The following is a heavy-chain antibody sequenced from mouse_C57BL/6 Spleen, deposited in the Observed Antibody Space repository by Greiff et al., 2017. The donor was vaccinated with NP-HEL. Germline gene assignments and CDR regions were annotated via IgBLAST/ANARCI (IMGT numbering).Heavy chain of an antibody. J-gene: IGHJ2*01. CDR3: ARSGSNYGGCDD. CDR2: IHPNSGST. D-gene: IGHD2-5*01. CDR1: GYTFTSYW. Sequence: QVQLQQPGAELVKPGASVKLSCKASGYTFTSYWMHWVKQRPGQGLEWIGMIHPNSGSTNYNEKFKSKATLTVDKSSSTAYMQLSSLTSEDSAVYYCARSGSNYGGCDDWGQGTTLTVSS. V-gene: IGHV1-64*01.